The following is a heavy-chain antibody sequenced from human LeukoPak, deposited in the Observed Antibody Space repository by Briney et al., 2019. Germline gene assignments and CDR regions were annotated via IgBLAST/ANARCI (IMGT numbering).Heavy chain of an antibody. CDR3: ARASGAAAFL. D-gene: IGHD6-13*01. CDR2: ISSSSSYI. V-gene: IGHV3-21*01. Sequence: GWSLSLCCAASGCTFSCYSMNWVRQAPGKGLEWVSFISSSSSYIYYADSVKGRFTISRDNAKNSLYLQMNSLRAEDTAVYYCARASGAAAFLWGQGTLVTVSS. J-gene: IGHJ4*02. CDR1: GCTFSCYS.